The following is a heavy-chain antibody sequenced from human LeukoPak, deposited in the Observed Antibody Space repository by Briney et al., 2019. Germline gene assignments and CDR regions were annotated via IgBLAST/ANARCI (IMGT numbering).Heavy chain of an antibody. J-gene: IGHJ4*02. CDR2: ISYDGSNK. CDR3: ATWGDYYDSSGFFDY. Sequence: PGRSLRLSCAASGFTFSSYGMHWVRQAPGKGLEWVAVISYDGSNKYYADSVKGRFTISRDNSKNTLYLQMNSLRAEDTAVYYCATWGDYYDSSGFFDYWGQGTLVTVSS. V-gene: IGHV3-30*03. D-gene: IGHD3-22*01. CDR1: GFTFSSYG.